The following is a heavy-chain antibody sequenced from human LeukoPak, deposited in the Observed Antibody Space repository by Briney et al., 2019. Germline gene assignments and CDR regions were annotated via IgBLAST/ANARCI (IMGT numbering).Heavy chain of an antibody. CDR1: GGSISSHY. J-gene: IGHJ4*02. V-gene: IGHV4-59*08. Sequence: SETLSLTCTVSGGSISSHYWSWIRQPPGKGLEWIGYIYYSGSTNYNPSLKSRVTISVDTSKNQFSLKLSSMTAADTAVYYCARGPLYDILTGHHPNYFDYWGQGTLVTVSS. D-gene: IGHD3-9*01. CDR2: IYYSGST. CDR3: ARGPLYDILTGHHPNYFDY.